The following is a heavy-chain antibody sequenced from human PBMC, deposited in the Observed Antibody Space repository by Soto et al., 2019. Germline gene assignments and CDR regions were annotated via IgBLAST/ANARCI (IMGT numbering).Heavy chain of an antibody. D-gene: IGHD2-21*02. J-gene: IGHJ6*02. CDR1: GFTVSSSY. Sequence: AGSLRLSCNASGFTVSSSYMSWVRQAPGMGLEWVAVIESGGTAHYADSVKGRFTISRDNPNNIIYLQLHTLRAEDTAVYYCAKDLGPLKLLNYVFYGLDVWGQGTTVTVSS. CDR2: IESGGTA. CDR3: AKDLGPLKLLNYVFYGLDV. V-gene: IGHV3-53*01.